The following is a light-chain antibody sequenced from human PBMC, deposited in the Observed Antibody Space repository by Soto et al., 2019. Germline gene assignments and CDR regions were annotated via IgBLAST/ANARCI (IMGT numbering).Light chain of an antibody. CDR3: QLLNSSPALT. CDR1: QGISSY. J-gene: IGKJ4*01. Sequence: IQLTQSPSSLSGSVGDRVTITCRASQGISSYLAWYQQKPGKAPKLLIYAASTLQSGVPSRFSGSGSETDFALTISSLQPEDFATYYCQLLNSSPALTFGGGTKVEIK. V-gene: IGKV1-9*01. CDR2: AAS.